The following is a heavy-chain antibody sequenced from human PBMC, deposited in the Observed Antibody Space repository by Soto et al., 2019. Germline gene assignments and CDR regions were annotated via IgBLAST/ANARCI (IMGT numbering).Heavy chain of an antibody. J-gene: IGHJ6*02. Sequence: QVQLQESGPGLVKPSETLSLTCTVSGGSISDYYWSWIRQPPGKGLEWIAYIYYSGRTNYNPALKSRVTISVDTSKNQFPLKLSSVTAADTAVYYCARDGGYSHDPYGMDVWGQGTTVTVSS. CDR3: ARDGGYSHDPYGMDV. CDR1: GGSISDYY. V-gene: IGHV4-59*01. D-gene: IGHD5-18*01. CDR2: IYYSGRT.